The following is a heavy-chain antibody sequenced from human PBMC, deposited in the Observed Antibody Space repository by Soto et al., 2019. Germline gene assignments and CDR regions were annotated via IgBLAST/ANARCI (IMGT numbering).Heavy chain of an antibody. D-gene: IGHD3-16*02. J-gene: IGHJ5*02. CDR3: GLGDLSSSLGS. CDR2: IIPIFATT. Sequence: GASVKVSCKASGGTFRSYAITWVRQAPGQGLEWMGGIIPIFATTNHAQKCQDRVTITADESSTTAYMELSSLRSEDTAVYYCGLGDLSSSLGSWGQGTLVTVSS. V-gene: IGHV1-69*13. CDR1: GGTFRSYA.